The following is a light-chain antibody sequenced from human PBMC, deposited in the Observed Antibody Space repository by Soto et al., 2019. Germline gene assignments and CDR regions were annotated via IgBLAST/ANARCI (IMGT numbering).Light chain of an antibody. CDR2: KVS. V-gene: IGKV2-30*01. Sequence: DAVLTQSPLSLPVTPGQPASISCRSSQSLEYSDGKTYLNWYQQRPGQSPRRLIYKVSNRDFGVPARFSGSGSGSSFTLEISRVEAEYLGVYYGMQGSFWPWTFGQGTKVEIK. J-gene: IGKJ1*01. CDR1: QSLEYSDGKTY. CDR3: MQGSFWPWT.